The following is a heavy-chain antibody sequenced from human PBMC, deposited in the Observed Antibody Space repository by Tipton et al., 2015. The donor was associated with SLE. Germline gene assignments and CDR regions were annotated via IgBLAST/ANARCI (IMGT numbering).Heavy chain of an antibody. D-gene: IGHD7-27*01. V-gene: IGHV4-31*03. CDR2: IYYSGST. Sequence: TLSLTCTVSGGSISSGGYYWTWIRLHPGKGPEWIGYIYYSGSTYYNPSLKSRVTISVDTSKNQFSLKLNSVTAADTAVYYCARGGPGDPYAFDIWGQGTMVTVSS. CDR3: ARGGPGDPYAFDI. CDR1: GGSISSGGYY. J-gene: IGHJ3*02.